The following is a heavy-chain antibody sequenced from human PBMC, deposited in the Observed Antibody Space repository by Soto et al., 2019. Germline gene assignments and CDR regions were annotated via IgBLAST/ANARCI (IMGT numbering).Heavy chain of an antibody. Sequence: SETLSLTCTVSGGSISSYYWSWIRQPPGKGLEWIGYIYYSGSTNYNPSLKSRVTISVDTSKNQFSLKLSSVTAADTAVYYCARGRGYCSGGSCYNPPYHNWFDPWGQGTLVTVSS. CDR1: GGSISSYY. D-gene: IGHD2-15*01. CDR2: IYYSGST. V-gene: IGHV4-59*01. CDR3: ARGRGYCSGGSCYNPPYHNWFDP. J-gene: IGHJ5*02.